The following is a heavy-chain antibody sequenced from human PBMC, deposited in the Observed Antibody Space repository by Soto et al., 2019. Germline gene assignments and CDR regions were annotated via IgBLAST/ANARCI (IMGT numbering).Heavy chain of an antibody. CDR1: GYTFTSYY. CDR2: INPSGGST. V-gene: IGHV1-46*01. J-gene: IGHJ6*02. CDR3: ARAFGDFWSGYRPTNPEYGMDV. Sequence: QVQLVQSGAEVKKPGASVKVSCKASGYTFTSYYMHWVRQAPGQGLEWMGIINPSGGSTSYAQKFQGRVTMTMDTSTSTVYMELSSLRSEDTAVYYCARAFGDFWSGYRPTNPEYGMDVWGQGTTVTVSS. D-gene: IGHD3-3*01.